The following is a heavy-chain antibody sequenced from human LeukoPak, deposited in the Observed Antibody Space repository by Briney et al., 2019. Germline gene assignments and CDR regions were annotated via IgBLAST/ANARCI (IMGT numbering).Heavy chain of an antibody. CDR2: VYYTGVT. V-gene: IGHV4-39*07. Sequence: SSETLSLTCTVSGGYIITSGHYWGWIRQPPGKGLEWIGSVYYTGVTSTNPFFRSRMSISVDTSKNQFSLNLTSATAADAAVYYCARERSSSGGHNWFDPWGQGTLVTVSS. CDR1: GGYIITSGHY. J-gene: IGHJ5*02. D-gene: IGHD4-23*01. CDR3: ARERSSSGGHNWFDP.